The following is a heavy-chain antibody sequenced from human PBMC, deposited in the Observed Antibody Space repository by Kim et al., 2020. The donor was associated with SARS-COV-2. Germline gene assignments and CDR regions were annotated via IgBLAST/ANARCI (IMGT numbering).Heavy chain of an antibody. J-gene: IGHJ4*02. D-gene: IGHD1-26*01. CDR2: INSDGSTT. Sequence: GGSLRLSCAASGFTFSSYWMHWVRQAPGKWLVWVSRINSDGSTTNYADSVKGRFTISRDNAKNTLYLQMNSLRVEDTAVYYCAGIRGSGTYSTYWGQGTL. CDR1: GFTFSSYW. CDR3: AGIRGSGTYSTY. V-gene: IGHV3-74*01.